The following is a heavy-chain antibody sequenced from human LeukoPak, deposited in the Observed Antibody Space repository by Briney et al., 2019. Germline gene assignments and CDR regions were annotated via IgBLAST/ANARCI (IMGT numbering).Heavy chain of an antibody. CDR3: ARDHYHKIHSVMVTAPDY. Sequence: ASVKVSCKASGYTFTSYYMHWVRQAPGEGLEWIGIINPTGGSTSYAQKFQGRVTMTRDTSTSTVYMELRSLRSEDTAVYYCARDHYHKIHSVMVTAPDYWGQGTLVIVSS. CDR1: GYTFTSYY. V-gene: IGHV1-46*01. D-gene: IGHD2-21*02. J-gene: IGHJ4*02. CDR2: INPTGGST.